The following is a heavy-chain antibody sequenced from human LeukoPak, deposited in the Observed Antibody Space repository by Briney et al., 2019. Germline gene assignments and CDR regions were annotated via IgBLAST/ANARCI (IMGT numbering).Heavy chain of an antibody. Sequence: ASVKVSCKASGYTFNGHHIHWVRRAPGQGLEWMGWINPNSGGTNYAQKFQGRVTMTRDTSISTAYMELSRLRSDDTAVYYCARDRVQLERRLDYWGQGTLVTVSS. CDR2: INPNSGGT. CDR3: ARDRVQLERRLDY. V-gene: IGHV1-2*02. J-gene: IGHJ4*02. D-gene: IGHD1-1*01. CDR1: GYTFNGHH.